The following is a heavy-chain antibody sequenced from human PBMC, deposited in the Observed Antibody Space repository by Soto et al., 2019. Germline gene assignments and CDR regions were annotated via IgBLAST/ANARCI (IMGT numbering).Heavy chain of an antibody. CDR3: ARALYCTNGVCPYYYYYGMDV. CDR1: GYTFTSYD. Sequence: ASVKVSCKASGYTFTSYDINWVRQATGQGLEWMGWMNPNSGNTGYAQKFQGRVTMTRNTSISTAYMELSSLRSEDTAVYYCARALYCTNGVCPYYYYYGMDVWGQGTTVTVSS. CDR2: MNPNSGNT. D-gene: IGHD2-8*01. J-gene: IGHJ6*02. V-gene: IGHV1-8*01.